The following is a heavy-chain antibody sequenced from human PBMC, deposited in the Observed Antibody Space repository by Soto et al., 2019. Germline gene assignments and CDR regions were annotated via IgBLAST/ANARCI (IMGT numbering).Heavy chain of an antibody. CDR1: GGSFSDYF. V-gene: IGHV4-34*01. CDR3: AGREFASSSFHYYYYAVDV. Sequence: SETLSLTCAVYGGSFSDYFWTWIRQPPGKGLEWIGEINHSGSTNFNPSLKSRVAISADTSRNQFSLRVTSVTAADTAVYCCAGREFASSSFHYYYYAVDVWGQGTTVTVS. D-gene: IGHD6-6*01. J-gene: IGHJ6*02. CDR2: INHSGST.